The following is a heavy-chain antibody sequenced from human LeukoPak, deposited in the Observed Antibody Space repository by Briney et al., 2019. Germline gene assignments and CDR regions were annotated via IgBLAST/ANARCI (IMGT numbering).Heavy chain of an antibody. D-gene: IGHD2-2*01. CDR2: ISGTSSNT. CDR3: VRDTSLLVVVPPAHQDRFDP. J-gene: IGHJ5*02. Sequence: GGSLRLSCAASGFSFSDYYMSWIRQAPGKGLEWVSFISGTSSNTKYADSVKGRFTISRDNAKNSLYLQMNSLRAEDTAIYYCVRDTSLLVVVPPAHQDRFDPWGQGTLVTVSS. CDR1: GFSFSDYY. V-gene: IGHV3-11*06.